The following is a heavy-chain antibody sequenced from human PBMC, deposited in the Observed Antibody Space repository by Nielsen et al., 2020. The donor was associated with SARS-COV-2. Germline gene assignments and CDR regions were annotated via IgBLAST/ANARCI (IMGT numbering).Heavy chain of an antibody. J-gene: IGHJ6*03. CDR3: ARVTKSSRYYYYYMDV. CDR2: INAGNGNT. V-gene: IGHV1-3*01. CDR1: GYTFTSYA. D-gene: IGHD3-3*01. Sequence: ASMKVSCKASGYTFTSYAMHWVRQAPGQRLEWMGWINAGNGNTKYSQKLQGRVTMTTDTSTSTAYMELRSLRSDDTAVYYCARVTKSSRYYYYYMDVWGKGTTVTVSS.